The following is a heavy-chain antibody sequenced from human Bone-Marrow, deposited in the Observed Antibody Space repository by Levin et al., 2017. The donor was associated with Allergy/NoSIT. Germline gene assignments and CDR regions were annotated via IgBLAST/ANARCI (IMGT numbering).Heavy chain of an antibody. CDR3: ARESSSNWDDAFDI. Sequence: GESLKISCAASGFTFSSYGMHWVRQAPGKGLEWVAVIRYDGSNKYYADSVKGRFTISRDNSNNTLFLQMNSLRAEDTALYYCARESSSNWDDAFDIWGQGTMVTVSS. CDR1: GFTFSSYG. D-gene: IGHD2-2*01. V-gene: IGHV3-33*01. J-gene: IGHJ3*02. CDR2: IRYDGSNK.